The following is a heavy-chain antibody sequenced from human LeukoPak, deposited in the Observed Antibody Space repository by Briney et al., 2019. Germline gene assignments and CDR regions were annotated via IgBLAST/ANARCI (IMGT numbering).Heavy chain of an antibody. J-gene: IGHJ4*02. Sequence: GGSLRLSCAASGFTFSSYAMHWVRQAPGKGLEWVAVISYDVSNKYYADSVKGRFTISRGNSKNTLYLQMNSLRAEDTAVYYCAAGNYDTFHHYWGQGTLVTVSS. CDR1: GFTFSSYA. V-gene: IGHV3-30-3*01. D-gene: IGHD3-22*01. CDR2: ISYDVSNK. CDR3: AAGNYDTFHHY.